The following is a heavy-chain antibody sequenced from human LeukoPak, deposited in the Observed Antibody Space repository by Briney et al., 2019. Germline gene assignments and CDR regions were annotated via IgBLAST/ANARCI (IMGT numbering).Heavy chain of an antibody. CDR2: IRSSSSYI. Sequence: GGPLRLSCAPSGFTFSSYRMNWVRQAPGKGLEWVSSIRSSSSYIYYADSVKGRSTVSRDNAKNSLYLQMNSLRADDSAVYYCARDLSGSYLSALFDYWGQGTLVTVSS. V-gene: IGHV3-21*01. D-gene: IGHD1-26*01. CDR1: GFTFSSYR. CDR3: ARDLSGSYLSALFDY. J-gene: IGHJ4*02.